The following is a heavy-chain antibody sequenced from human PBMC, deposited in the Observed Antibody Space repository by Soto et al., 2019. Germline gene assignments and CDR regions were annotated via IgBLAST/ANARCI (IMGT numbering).Heavy chain of an antibody. CDR3: AKGDDFWSGYYFSEH. J-gene: IGHJ4*02. CDR2: ISGSGGST. CDR1: GFKFVGYA. Sequence: AWGSLRLWYGAAGFKFVGYARSWVRQAPGKGLEWVSAISGSGGSTYYADSVKGRFTISRDNSKNTLYLQMNSLRAEDTAVYYCAKGDDFWSGYYFSEHWGQGTLVTVSS. V-gene: IGHV3-23*01. D-gene: IGHD3-3*01.